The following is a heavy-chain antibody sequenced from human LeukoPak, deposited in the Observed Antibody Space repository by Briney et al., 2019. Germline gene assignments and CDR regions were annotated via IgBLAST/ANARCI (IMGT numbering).Heavy chain of an antibody. CDR3: AGHGEVTVTTDY. V-gene: IGHV3-48*03. J-gene: IGHJ4*02. D-gene: IGHD4-11*01. Sequence: GGSLRLSCAASGFTFSSYEMNLVRQAPGKGLEWVSYISSSGSTIYYADSVKGRFTISRDNAKNSLYLQMNSLRAEDTAVYYCAGHGEVTVTTDYWGQGTLVTVSS. CDR1: GFTFSSYE. CDR2: ISSSGSTI.